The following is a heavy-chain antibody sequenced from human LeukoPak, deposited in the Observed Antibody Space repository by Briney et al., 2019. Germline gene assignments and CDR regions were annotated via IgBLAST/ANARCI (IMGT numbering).Heavy chain of an antibody. Sequence: VASVKVSCKASGGTFSSYAISWVRQAPGQGLEWMGRITPIFGTANYAQKFQGRVTITTDESTSTAYMELSSLRSEDTAVYYCARDGEVVAATYYYYYMDVWAKGPRSPSP. CDR3: ARDGEVVAATYYYYYMDV. CDR1: GGTFSSYA. CDR2: ITPIFGTA. J-gene: IGHJ6*03. D-gene: IGHD2-15*01. V-gene: IGHV1-69*05.